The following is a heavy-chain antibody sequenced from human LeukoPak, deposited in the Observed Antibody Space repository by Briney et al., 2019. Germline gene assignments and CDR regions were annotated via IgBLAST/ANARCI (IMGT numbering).Heavy chain of an antibody. V-gene: IGHV3-30*18. D-gene: IGHD3-3*01. CDR2: ISYDGSNK. CDR1: GFTFSSYG. CDR3: AKENNYDFWSGYLFDY. Sequence: GGSLRLSCAASGFTFSSYGMHWVRQAPGKGLEWVAVISYDGSNKYYAGSVKGRFTISRDNSKNTLYLQMNSLRAEDTAVYYCAKENNYDFWSGYLFDYWGQGTLVTVSS. J-gene: IGHJ4*02.